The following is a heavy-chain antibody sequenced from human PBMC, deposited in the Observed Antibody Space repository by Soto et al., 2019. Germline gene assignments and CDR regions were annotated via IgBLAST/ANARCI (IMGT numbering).Heavy chain of an antibody. J-gene: IGHJ4*02. CDR1: GFTFSSYA. Sequence: QVQLVESGGGVVQPGRSLRLSCAASGFTFSSYAMHWVRQAPGKGLEWVAVISYDGSNKYYADSVKGRFTISRDNSKNTLYLQMNSLRAEDTAVYYCARPYSGSYYLSWGQGTLVTVSS. CDR2: ISYDGSNK. CDR3: ARPYSGSYYLS. D-gene: IGHD1-26*01. V-gene: IGHV3-30-3*01.